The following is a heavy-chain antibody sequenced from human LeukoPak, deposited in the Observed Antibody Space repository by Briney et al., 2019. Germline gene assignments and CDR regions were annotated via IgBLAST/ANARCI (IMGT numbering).Heavy chain of an antibody. CDR2: ISGSDDST. D-gene: IGHD3-3*01. V-gene: IGHV3-23*01. Sequence: GGSLRLSCAASGFTFRSNAMSWVRQAPGKGLEWVSVISGSDDSTKYADSVKGRFTISRDNSKNTLYLQMNSLRADDTAVYYCAKDRHFDFWSAPGWFDPWGQGTLVTVSS. CDR3: AKDRHFDFWSAPGWFDP. CDR1: GFTFRSNA. J-gene: IGHJ5*02.